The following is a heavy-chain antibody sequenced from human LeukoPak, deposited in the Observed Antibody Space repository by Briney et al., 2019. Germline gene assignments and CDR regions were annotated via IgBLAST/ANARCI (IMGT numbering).Heavy chain of an antibody. J-gene: IGHJ4*02. CDR3: ARGRDLGQDY. CDR1: GASVNSFY. V-gene: IGHV4-59*02. CDR2: ISNRGSP. Sequence: SETLSLTCTVSGASVNSFYWNWIRQPPGKGLEWIGYISNRGSPNYNPSLKSRVTMSIDTSKNQFSLKLNSVTAADTAAYFCARGRDLGQDYWGQGTLVTVSS. D-gene: IGHD3-16*01.